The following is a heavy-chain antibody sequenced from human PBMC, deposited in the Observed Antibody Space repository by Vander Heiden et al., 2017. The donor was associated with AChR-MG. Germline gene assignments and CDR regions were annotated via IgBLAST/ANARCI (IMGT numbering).Heavy chain of an antibody. CDR2: ISGSGGDT. CDR1: GFTFSSYA. CDR3: AKGRGNGPTFDY. V-gene: IGHV3-23*01. D-gene: IGHD2-8*01. J-gene: IGHJ4*02. Sequence: EVQLLESGGGLVQPGGSLRLSCAASGFTFSSYAMSWVRQSPGKGLEWVSAISGSGGDTYYADSVKGRFIMSRDNSKNTLYLQMNSLTAEDTAVYYCAKGRGNGPTFDYWGQGILVTVSS.